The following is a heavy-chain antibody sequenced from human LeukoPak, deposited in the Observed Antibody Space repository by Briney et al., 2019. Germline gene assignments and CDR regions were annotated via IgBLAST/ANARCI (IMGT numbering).Heavy chain of an antibody. CDR3: AREDGCSSTSCYVEGFDY. D-gene: IGHD2-2*01. J-gene: IGHJ4*02. CDR1: GYTFTSYY. V-gene: IGHV1-46*01. CDR2: INPSGGST. Sequence: ASVKVSCKASGYTFTSYYMHWVRQAPGQGLEWMGIINPSGGSTSYAQKFQGRVTMTRDMSTSTVYMELSSLRSEDTAVYYCAREDGCSSTSCYVEGFDYWGQGTLVTVSS.